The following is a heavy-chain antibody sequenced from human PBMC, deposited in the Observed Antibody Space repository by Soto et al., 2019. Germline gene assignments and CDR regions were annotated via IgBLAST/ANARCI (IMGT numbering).Heavy chain of an antibody. CDR2: INSDGSVS. Sequence: EVQLVESGGGLVQPGGSLRLSCAASGFTFSNYWMYWVRQAPGKGLVWVSRINSDGSVSSYADSVKGRPTICRDNVKNPLYLQINSLIAEHTAVYYCARGDFVGGPCYSFAGSFYYYMDVWGKGTTVTVS. J-gene: IGHJ6*03. V-gene: IGHV3-74*01. CDR1: GFTFSNYW. CDR3: ARGDFVGGPCYSFAGSFYYYMDV. D-gene: IGHD2-15*01.